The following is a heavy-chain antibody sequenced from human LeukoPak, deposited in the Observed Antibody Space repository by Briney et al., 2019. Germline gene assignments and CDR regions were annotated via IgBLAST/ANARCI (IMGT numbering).Heavy chain of an antibody. V-gene: IGHV4-59*01. CDR1: GGXISSYY. CDR2: IYYSGST. CDR3: ARDYRNYYFDY. Sequence: SEILSLTCTVSGGXISSYYWSWIRQPPGKGLEWIGYIYYSGSTNYNPSLKSRVTISVDTSKNQFSLKLSSVTAADTAVYYCARDYRNYYFDYWGQGTLVTVSS. J-gene: IGHJ4*02.